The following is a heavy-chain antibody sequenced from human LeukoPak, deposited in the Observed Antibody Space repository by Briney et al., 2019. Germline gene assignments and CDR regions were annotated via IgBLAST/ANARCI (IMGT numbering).Heavy chain of an antibody. J-gene: IGHJ3*02. CDR3: ARACSGGSCYFSAFDI. D-gene: IGHD2-15*01. V-gene: IGHV3-23*01. Sequence: GGSLRLSCVASGFTFNNYAMSWVRQAPGKGLEWVSAISGDGGSTYYADSVKGRFTISRDNSKNTLYLQINSLRAEDTAVYYCARACSGGSCYFSAFDIWGQGTMVTVSS. CDR1: GFTFNNYA. CDR2: ISGDGGST.